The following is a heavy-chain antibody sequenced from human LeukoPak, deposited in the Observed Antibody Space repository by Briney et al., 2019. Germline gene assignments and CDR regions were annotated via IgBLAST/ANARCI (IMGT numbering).Heavy chain of an antibody. Sequence: SVKVSCKASGGTFSSYAISWVRQAPGQGLEWMGRITPILGIANYAQKFQGRVTITADKSTSTAYMELSSLRSEDTAVYYCARGHCSGGSCYYGMDVWGQGTTVTVSS. CDR2: ITPILGIA. CDR1: GGTFSSYA. J-gene: IGHJ6*02. CDR3: ARGHCSGGSCYYGMDV. D-gene: IGHD2-15*01. V-gene: IGHV1-69*04.